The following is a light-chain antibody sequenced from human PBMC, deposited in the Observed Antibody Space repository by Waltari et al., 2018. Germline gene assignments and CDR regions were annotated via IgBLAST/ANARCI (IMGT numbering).Light chain of an antibody. Sequence: EIVLTPSPDTLSLSPREAAPIPGRASQIVSGSFFAGYQQKPGQAPILRSYGASSRATGIPDRFGCSGSKTDCTHTITRLEPEDLAVYYCQQYSSSPRTFGGGTKVESK. CDR3: QQYSSSPRT. CDR1: QIVSGSF. V-gene: IGKV3-20*01. CDR2: GAS. J-gene: IGKJ4*01.